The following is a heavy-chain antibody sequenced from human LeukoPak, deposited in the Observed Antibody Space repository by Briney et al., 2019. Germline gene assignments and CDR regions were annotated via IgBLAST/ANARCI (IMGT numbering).Heavy chain of an antibody. CDR3: ARDIAGYYGMDV. J-gene: IGHJ6*02. CDR2: IKQDGSEK. D-gene: IGHD6-13*01. V-gene: IGHV3-7*01. Sequence: GGSLRLSCAASGFTFSNYWMTWVRQAPGKGLEWVANIKQDGSEKYYVDSVKGRFTISRDNAKNSLYLQMNSLRAEDTAVYYCARDIAGYYGMDVWGQGTTVTVSS. CDR1: GFTFSNYW.